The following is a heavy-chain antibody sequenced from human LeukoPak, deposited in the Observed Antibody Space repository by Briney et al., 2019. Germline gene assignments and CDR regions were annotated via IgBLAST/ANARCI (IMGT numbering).Heavy chain of an antibody. CDR3: ARGGGALDI. J-gene: IGHJ3*02. CDR2: TYYRSKWFD. CDR1: GDSVSSNSAA. Sequence: SQTLSLTCAISGDSVSSNSAAWNWIRQSPSRGLEWLGRTYYRSKWFDGYASSVKSRIIINPDTSKNQFSLHLNFVTPEDTAIYYCARGGGALDIWGQGTLVTVSS. V-gene: IGHV6-1*01.